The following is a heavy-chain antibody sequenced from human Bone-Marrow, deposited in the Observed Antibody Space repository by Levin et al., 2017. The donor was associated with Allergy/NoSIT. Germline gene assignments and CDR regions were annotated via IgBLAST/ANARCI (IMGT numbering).Heavy chain of an antibody. Sequence: MSSETLSLTCAVSGGSISSGPYYWGWIRQPAGKGLEWIGRIYPSGNTNYNPSLKSRVTISRDTSKNQLSLTLRSVTPADTAVYYCARGGARIIMAFDPWGQGTRVIVSS. J-gene: IGHJ5*02. D-gene: IGHD1-26*01. CDR1: GGSISSGPYY. CDR2: IYPSGNT. CDR3: ARGGARIIMAFDP. V-gene: IGHV4-61*02.